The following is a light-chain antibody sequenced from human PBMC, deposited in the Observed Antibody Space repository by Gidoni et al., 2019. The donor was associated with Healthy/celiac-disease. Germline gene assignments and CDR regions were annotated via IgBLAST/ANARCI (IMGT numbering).Light chain of an antibody. CDR2: WAS. CDR3: QQYYSTLT. J-gene: IGKJ5*01. Sequence: DIVMTQSPDSLAVSLGERATINCKSSQSVLYSSNNKNDLAWYQQKPGQPPKLLIYWASTRESGVPDRFSGSGSGTDFTLTISSLQAEDVAGYYCQQYYSTLTFGQGTRLEIK. CDR1: QSVLYSSNNKND. V-gene: IGKV4-1*01.